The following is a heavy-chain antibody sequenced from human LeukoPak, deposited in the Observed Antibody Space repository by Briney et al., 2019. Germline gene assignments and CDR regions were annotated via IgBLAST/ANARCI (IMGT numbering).Heavy chain of an antibody. D-gene: IGHD3-3*01. CDR1: GGSISSGYW. CDR3: ASRYYDFWSGYSYGFDY. CDR2: VHHSGST. Sequence: SETLSLTCAVSGGSISSGYWWSWVRQSPGKGLEWIGEVHHSGSTNYNPSLKSRVTISVDRSKNHFSLKLSSVTAADTAVYYCASRYYDFWSGYSYGFDYWGQGTLVTVSS. J-gene: IGHJ4*02. V-gene: IGHV4-4*02.